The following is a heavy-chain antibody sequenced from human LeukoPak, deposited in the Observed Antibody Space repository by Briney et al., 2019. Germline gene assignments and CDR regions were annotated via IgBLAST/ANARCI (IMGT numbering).Heavy chain of an antibody. CDR2: ISSSGSTL. V-gene: IGHV3-48*03. J-gene: IGHJ6*04. CDR1: GFTFSSYA. D-gene: IGHD3-10*02. CDR3: AELGITMIGGV. Sequence: GGSLRLSCAASGFTFSSYAMSWVRQAPGKGLEWVSYISSSGSTLYYADSVKGRFTISRDNAKNSLYLQMNSLRAEDTAVYYCAELGITMIGGVWGKGTTVTISS.